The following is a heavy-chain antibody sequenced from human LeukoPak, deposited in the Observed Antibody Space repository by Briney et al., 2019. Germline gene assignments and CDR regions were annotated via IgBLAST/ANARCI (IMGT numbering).Heavy chain of an antibody. CDR2: ISGSSSYI. J-gene: IGHJ3*02. Sequence: GGSLRLSCAASGFTFSSYSMNWVRQAPGKGLEWVSSISGSSSYIYYADSVKGRFTISRDNAKNSLYLQMNSLRAEDTAVYYCARDRSAATPDAFDIWGQGTMVTVSS. CDR1: GFTFSSYS. V-gene: IGHV3-21*01. D-gene: IGHD2-15*01. CDR3: ARDRSAATPDAFDI.